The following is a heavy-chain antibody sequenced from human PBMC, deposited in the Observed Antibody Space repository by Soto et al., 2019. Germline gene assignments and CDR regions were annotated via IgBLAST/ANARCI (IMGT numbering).Heavy chain of an antibody. Sequence: ASVKVSCKVSGYTLTELSMHWVRQAPGKGLEWMGGFDPEDGETIYAQKFQGRVTMTEDTSTDTAYMELSSLRSEDTAVYYCATLLLWFGELSLRGSYYFDYWGQGTLVTVSS. J-gene: IGHJ4*02. CDR3: ATLLLWFGELSLRGSYYFDY. V-gene: IGHV1-24*01. D-gene: IGHD3-10*01. CDR1: GYTLTELS. CDR2: FDPEDGET.